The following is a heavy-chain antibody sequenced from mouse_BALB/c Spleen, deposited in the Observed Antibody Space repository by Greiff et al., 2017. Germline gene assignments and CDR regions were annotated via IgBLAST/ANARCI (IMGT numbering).Heavy chain of an antibody. CDR2: IWAGGST. CDR3: ARESLGSYGGWFAY. CDR1: GFSLTSYG. Sequence: VNVVESGPGLVAPSQSLSITCTVSGFSLTSYGVHWVRQPPGKGLEWLGVIWAGGSTNYNSALMSRLSISKDNSKSQVFLKMNSLQTDDTAMYYCARESLGSYGGWFAYWGQGTLVTVSA. J-gene: IGHJ3*01. V-gene: IGHV2-9*02. D-gene: IGHD6-2*01.